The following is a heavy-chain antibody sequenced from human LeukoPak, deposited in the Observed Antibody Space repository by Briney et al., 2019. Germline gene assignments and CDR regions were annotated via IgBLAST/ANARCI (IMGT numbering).Heavy chain of an antibody. CDR3: ARNYYDSSGLDY. CDR1: GFTFSSYS. D-gene: IGHD3-22*01. Sequence: PGGSLRLSCAASGFTFSSYSMSWVRQAPGKGLEWVAVISYDGSNKYYADSVKGRFTISRDNSKNTLYLQMNSLRAEDTAVYYCARNYYDSSGLDYWGQGTLVTVSS. V-gene: IGHV3-30-3*01. CDR2: ISYDGSNK. J-gene: IGHJ4*02.